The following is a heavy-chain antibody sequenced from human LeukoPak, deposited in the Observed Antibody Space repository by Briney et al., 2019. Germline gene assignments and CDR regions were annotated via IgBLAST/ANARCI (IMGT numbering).Heavy chain of an antibody. CDR3: ARHLRVRRSSGWYLRYFDL. CDR2: IYYSGST. Sequence: SETLSLTCTVSGGSISSSSYYWGWIRQPPGKGLEWIGSIYYSGSTYYNPSLKSRVTISVDTSKNQFSLKLSSVTAADTAVYYCARHLRVRRSSGWYLRYFDLWGRGTLVTVSS. CDR1: GGSISSSSYY. V-gene: IGHV4-39*01. J-gene: IGHJ2*01. D-gene: IGHD6-19*01.